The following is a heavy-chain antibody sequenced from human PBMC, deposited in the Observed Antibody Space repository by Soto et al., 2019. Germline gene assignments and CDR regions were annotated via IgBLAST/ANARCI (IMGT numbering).Heavy chain of an antibody. Sequence: PSETLSLTCTVSGGSISSSSYYWGWIRQPPGKGLEWIGSIYYSGSTYYNPSLKSRVTISVDTSKNQFSLKLSPVTAADTAVYYCAITYYYDSRGYPYWGQGTLVTVS. CDR1: GGSISSSSYY. V-gene: IGHV4-39*01. CDR3: AITYYYDSRGYPY. J-gene: IGHJ4*02. CDR2: IYYSGST. D-gene: IGHD3-22*01.